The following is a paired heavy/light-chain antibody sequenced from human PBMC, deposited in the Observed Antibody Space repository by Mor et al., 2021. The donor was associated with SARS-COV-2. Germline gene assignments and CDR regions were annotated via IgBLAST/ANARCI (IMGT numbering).Heavy chain of an antibody. Sequence: QVQLQESGPGLVKPSETLSLTCTVSNGSVSGYYWSWIRQPPGKGLEWIAYMFYSGSTKYNPSLKSRVTISVDTSKNQFSLKLDSVTAADTAMYYCARVRGGGYVYDYWGRGTLVTVSS. D-gene: IGHD3-16*01. CDR3: ARVRGGGYVYDY. CDR2: MFYSGST. CDR1: NGSVSGYY. V-gene: IGHV4-59*02. J-gene: IGHJ4*02.
Light chain of an antibody. Sequence: QTVVTQEPSLTVSPGGTVTLTCASSTGAVTSGFYPNWFQQKPGQAPRALIYSTSNKHSWTPARFSGSLLGGKAALTLSGVPPEDEAEYYCLLYYGDTWVFGGGTKLTVL. CDR2: STS. J-gene: IGLJ3*02. CDR3: LLYYGDTWV. CDR1: TGAVTSGFY. V-gene: IGLV7-43*01.